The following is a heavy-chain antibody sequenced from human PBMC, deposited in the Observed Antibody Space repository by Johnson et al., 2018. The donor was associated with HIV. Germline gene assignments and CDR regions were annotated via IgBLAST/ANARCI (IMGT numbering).Heavy chain of an antibody. J-gene: IGHJ3*02. V-gene: IGHV3-9*01. CDR1: GFTFDDYA. Sequence: VQLVESGGGVVRPGESLTLSCAASGFTFDDYAMHWVRQTPGKGLEWVSGISWDSGTIDYADSVKGRFTISRDNSKNTLYLQMNSLRAEDTAVYYCAKKMGVVVVPAAMHAFDIWGQGTMVTVSS. CDR2: ISWDSGTI. CDR3: AKKMGVVVVPAAMHAFDI. D-gene: IGHD2-2*01.